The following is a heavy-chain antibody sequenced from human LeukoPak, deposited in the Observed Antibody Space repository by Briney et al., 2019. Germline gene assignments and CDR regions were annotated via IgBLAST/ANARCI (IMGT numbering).Heavy chain of an antibody. CDR3: ASLYGDHAYPPLVY. Sequence: PSETLSLTCAVYGGSFSGYYWSWIRQPPGKGLEWIGEINHSGSTNYNPSLKSRVTISVDTSKNQFSLKLSSVTAADTAVYYCASLYGDHAYPPLVYWGQGTQVTVSS. J-gene: IGHJ4*02. V-gene: IGHV4-34*01. CDR2: INHSGST. D-gene: IGHD4-17*01. CDR1: GGSFSGYY.